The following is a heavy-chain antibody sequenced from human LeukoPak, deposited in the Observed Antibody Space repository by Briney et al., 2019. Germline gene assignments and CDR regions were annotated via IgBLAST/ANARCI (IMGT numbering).Heavy chain of an antibody. CDR1: GFIFSDHY. J-gene: IGHJ6*02. D-gene: IGHD6-13*01. CDR2: ISGSGGST. CDR3: ATGYSSSWYSYYYYYGMDV. Sequence: GGSLRLSCAASGFIFSDHYLDWVRQAPGKGLEWVSAISGSGGSTYYADSVKGRFTISRDNSKNTLYLQMNSLRAEDTAVYYCATGYSSSWYSYYYYYGMDVWGQGTTVTVSS. V-gene: IGHV3-23*01.